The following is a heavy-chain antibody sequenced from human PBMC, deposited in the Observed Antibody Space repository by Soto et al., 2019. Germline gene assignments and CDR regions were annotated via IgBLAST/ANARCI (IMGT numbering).Heavy chain of an antibody. Sequence: GRSLRLSCAASGFTFSSYAMGWVLQAPGKGLEWVSAISGSGGSTYYADSVKGRFTISRDNSKNTLYLQMNSLRAEDTAAYYCARLAAGTGFDYWGQGTLVTVSS. CDR1: GFTFSSYA. V-gene: IGHV3-23*01. J-gene: IGHJ4*02. CDR3: ARLAAGTGFDY. D-gene: IGHD6-25*01. CDR2: ISGSGGST.